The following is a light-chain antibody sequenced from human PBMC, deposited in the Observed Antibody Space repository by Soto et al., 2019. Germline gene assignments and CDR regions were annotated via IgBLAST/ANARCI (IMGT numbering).Light chain of an antibody. CDR3: QQYNNWPFT. CDR1: ESVRSN. CDR2: GSS. Sequence: EIVMTQSPATLSVSQGERATLSCRASESVRSNLAWYQQKPGQAPRLLIYGSSTRATGIPASFIGNGSGTEFTLTASSLQPEDFAVYYCQQYNNWPFTFGPGTKVDIK. V-gene: IGKV3-15*01. J-gene: IGKJ3*01.